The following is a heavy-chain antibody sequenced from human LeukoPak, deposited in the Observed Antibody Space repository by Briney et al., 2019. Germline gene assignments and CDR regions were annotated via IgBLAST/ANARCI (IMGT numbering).Heavy chain of an antibody. V-gene: IGHV1-69*13. CDR2: IIPIFGTA. J-gene: IGHJ4*02. CDR3: ARDSEYCSSTSCFAFDY. CDR1: GYTFTSYG. D-gene: IGHD2-2*01. Sequence: SVKVSCKASGYTFTSYGISWVRQAPGQGLEWMGGIIPIFGTANYAQKFQGRVTITSDESTSTAYMELSSLRSEDTAVYYCARDSEYCSSTSCFAFDYWGQGTLVTVSS.